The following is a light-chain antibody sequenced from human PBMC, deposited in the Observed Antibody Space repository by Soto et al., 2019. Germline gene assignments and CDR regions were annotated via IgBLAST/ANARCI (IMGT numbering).Light chain of an antibody. CDR1: QDINTY. J-gene: IGKJ5*01. CDR2: AAS. V-gene: IGKV1-9*01. Sequence: DIELTQAPSFLSASVGDRVTITCRASQDINTYLAWYQQKLGKAPKLLIFAASSLQNGIPSRFSGSGSGTEFTVTITSLQPEYFATYYCQHRKTYPITFRQWTRLEIK. CDR3: QHRKTYPIT.